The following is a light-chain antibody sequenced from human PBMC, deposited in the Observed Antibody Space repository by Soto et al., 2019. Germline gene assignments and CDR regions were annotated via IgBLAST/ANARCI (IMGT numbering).Light chain of an antibody. CDR3: QQYDISPWT. CDR1: QSASSNY. CDR2: GAS. V-gene: IGKV3-20*01. Sequence: DIVLTQSPGPLSLSPGERATLSCRASQSASSNYLAWYQQKPGQAPRLLIYGASSRATGIPDRFSGSGSGTDFTLTISRLEPEDFAVYYGQQYDISPWTCGQGTKVEIK. J-gene: IGKJ1*01.